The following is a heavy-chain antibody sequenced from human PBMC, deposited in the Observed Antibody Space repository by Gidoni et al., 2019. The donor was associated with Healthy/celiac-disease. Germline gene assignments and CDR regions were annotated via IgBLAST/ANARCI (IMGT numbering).Heavy chain of an antibody. V-gene: IGHV3-33*01. D-gene: IGHD6-19*01. CDR3: ARDGGEQWLADETAFDP. CDR1: GFTFSSSG. Sequence: QVQLVESGGGVVQPGRSLRLSCAASGFTFSSSGMHWVRQAPGKGLGWVAVIWYDGSNKYYADSVKGRFTISRDNSKNTLYLQMNSLRAEDTAVYYCARDGGEQWLADETAFDPWGQGTLVTVSS. J-gene: IGHJ5*02. CDR2: IWYDGSNK.